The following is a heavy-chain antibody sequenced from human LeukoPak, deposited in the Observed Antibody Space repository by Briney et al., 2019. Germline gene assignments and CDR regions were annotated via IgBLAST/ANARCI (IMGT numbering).Heavy chain of an antibody. D-gene: IGHD2-2*01. CDR3: ARVVVVPAAMRYYYYMDV. V-gene: IGHV1-8*01. CDR1: GYTFTSYD. J-gene: IGHJ6*03. Sequence: ASVKVSCKASGYTFTSYDINWVRQATGQGLEWMGWMNPNSGNTGYAQKFQGRVTITADESTSTAYMELSSLRSEDTAVYYCARVVVVPAAMRYYYYMDVWGKGTTVTISS. CDR2: MNPNSGNT.